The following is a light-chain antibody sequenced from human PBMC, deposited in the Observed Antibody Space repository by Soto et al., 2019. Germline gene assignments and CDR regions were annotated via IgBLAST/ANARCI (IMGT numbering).Light chain of an antibody. J-gene: IGLJ3*02. V-gene: IGLV1-44*01. CDR1: GSGIGGNT. CDR3: ATWDDSLDGPG. CDR2: SND. Sequence: QSALTQPPSATGTPGQTVTVSCSGRGSGIGGNTVSWYQQLPGTAPRLLIHSNDRRPSGVPDRFSGSKSGASASLAISGLQSEDEADYYCATWDDSLDGPGFGGGTKLTVL.